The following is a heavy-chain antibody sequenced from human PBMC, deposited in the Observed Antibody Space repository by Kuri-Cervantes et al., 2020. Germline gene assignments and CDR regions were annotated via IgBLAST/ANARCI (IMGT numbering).Heavy chain of an antibody. V-gene: IGHV1-3*01. J-gene: IGHJ4*02. CDR1: GYTFTNYA. CDR3: AREGLYGSGSYYNRVDDY. D-gene: IGHD3-10*01. Sequence: ASVKVSCKTSGYTFTNYALHWVRQAPGQRLEWMGWINAGNGDTKYSQKFQGRVTITRDASASTAYMALSSLRSEDTAVYYCAREGLYGSGSYYNRVDDYWGQGTLVTVSS. CDR2: INAGNGDT.